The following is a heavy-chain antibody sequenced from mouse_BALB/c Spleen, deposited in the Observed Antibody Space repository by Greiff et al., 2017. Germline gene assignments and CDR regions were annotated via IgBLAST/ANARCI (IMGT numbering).Heavy chain of an antibody. CDR1: GFTFSSFG. Sequence: EVQLVESGGGLVQPGGSRKLSCAASGFTFSSFGMHWVRQAPEKGLEWVAYISSGSSTIYYADTVKGRFTISRDNPKNTLFLQMTSLRSEDTAMYYCARYSLAMDYWGQGTSVTVSS. CDR3: ARYSLAMDY. J-gene: IGHJ4*01. V-gene: IGHV5-17*02. CDR2: ISSGSSTI.